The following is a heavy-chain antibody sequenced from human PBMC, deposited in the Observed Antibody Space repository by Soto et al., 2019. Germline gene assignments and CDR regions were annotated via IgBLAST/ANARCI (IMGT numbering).Heavy chain of an antibody. Sequence: QVQLQESGPGLVKPSQTLSLTCTVSGGSISSDNSYWSWIRQLPGKGLEWIAYIHYSGNTYYNPSLKRLVITSVDTSKNQFSLRLTSVTAADTAVYYCARYCSTPSGQNGAFDMWGQGTMVTVSS. D-gene: IGHD2-2*01. CDR2: IHYSGNT. J-gene: IGHJ3*02. CDR3: ARYCSTPSGQNGAFDM. CDR1: GGSISSDNSY. V-gene: IGHV4-31*01.